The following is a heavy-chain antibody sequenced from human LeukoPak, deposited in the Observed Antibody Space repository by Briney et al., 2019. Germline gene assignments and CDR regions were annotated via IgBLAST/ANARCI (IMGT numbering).Heavy chain of an antibody. V-gene: IGHV3-7*04. J-gene: IGHJ4*02. Sequence: GGSLRLSCAASGFTFSHHWMHWARQAPGKGLEWVADIKTDGSEKYHVDSVKGRFTISRDNAKNELYLQMSNLRVEDTAIYYCAKDRGWLQFDYWGQGILVTVSS. D-gene: IGHD5-24*01. CDR2: IKTDGSEK. CDR1: GFTFSHHW. CDR3: AKDRGWLQFDY.